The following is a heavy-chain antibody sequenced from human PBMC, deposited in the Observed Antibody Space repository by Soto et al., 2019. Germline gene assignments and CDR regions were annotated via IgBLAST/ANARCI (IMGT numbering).Heavy chain of an antibody. V-gene: IGHV2-5*01. J-gene: IGHJ4*02. CDR2: IWWNDDE. D-gene: IGHD1-7*01. Sequence: QITLKESGPTQVHPTQTLTLTCTFSGFSLTADGAGVGWIRQPPGKALEWLALIWWNDDERYSPSLNNRLTIARGTSRNQVVLTMTNVDPVDTATYYCAHPYNGNFYYFDSWGQGTLVTVSP. CDR1: GFSLTADGAG. CDR3: AHPYNGNFYYFDS.